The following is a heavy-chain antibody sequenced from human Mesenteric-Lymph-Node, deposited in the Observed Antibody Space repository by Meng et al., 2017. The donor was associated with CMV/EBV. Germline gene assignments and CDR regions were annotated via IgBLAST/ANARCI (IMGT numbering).Heavy chain of an antibody. CDR1: GGSISSSNW. Sequence: GSLRLSCAVSGGSISSSNWWSWVRQPPGKGLEWIGEIYHSGSTNYNPSLKSRVTISVDKSKNQFSLKLSSVTAADTAVYFCARNGDSSSYNWFDPWGQGTMVTVSS. J-gene: IGHJ5*02. CDR2: IYHSGST. CDR3: ARNGDSSSYNWFDP. D-gene: IGHD6-13*01. V-gene: IGHV4-4*01.